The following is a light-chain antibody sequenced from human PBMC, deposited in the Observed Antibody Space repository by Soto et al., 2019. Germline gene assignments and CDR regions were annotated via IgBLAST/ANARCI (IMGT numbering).Light chain of an antibody. J-gene: IGKJ4*01. CDR2: DTS. V-gene: IGKV1-33*01. Sequence: DIQMTQPPSSLSASVGDRITITCQANHDISDYLNWYQQKPGKAPNPLIYDTSYLKTGVPSRFSGSGSGTDFTVSITNLQPEDVATYYCQQYDNFPLTCGGGTKVVIK. CDR1: HDISDY. CDR3: QQYDNFPLT.